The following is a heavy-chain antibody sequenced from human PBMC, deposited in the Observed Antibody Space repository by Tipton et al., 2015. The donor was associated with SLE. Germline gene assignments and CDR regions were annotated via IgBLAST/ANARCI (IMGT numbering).Heavy chain of an antibody. CDR2: IYYSGST. CDR1: GGSISSSSYY. D-gene: IGHD3-10*01. CDR3: ARVKGVRGWFDP. V-gene: IGHV4-39*07. J-gene: IGHJ5*02. Sequence: TLSLTCTVSGGSISSSSYYWGWIRQPPGKGLEWIGSIYYSGSTYYNPSLKSRVTISVDTSKNQFSLKLSSVTAADTAVYYCARVKGVRGWFDPWGQGTLVTVS.